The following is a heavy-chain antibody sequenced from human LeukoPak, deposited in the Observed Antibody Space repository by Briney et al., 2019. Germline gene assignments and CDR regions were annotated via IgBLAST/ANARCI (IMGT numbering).Heavy chain of an antibody. CDR2: ISRTSHTI. J-gene: IGHJ4*02. Sequence: PGGSLRLSCAASGISFSSYSMNWVRQAPGKGLEWVSYISRTSHTIYYADSVKGRFTISRDNAKNSLYLQMNSLRDEDTAVYYCARSTYYYDSSGYLYPSFFDYWGQGNLVTVSS. CDR1: GISFSSYS. V-gene: IGHV3-48*02. D-gene: IGHD3-22*01. CDR3: ARSTYYYDSSGYLYPSFFDY.